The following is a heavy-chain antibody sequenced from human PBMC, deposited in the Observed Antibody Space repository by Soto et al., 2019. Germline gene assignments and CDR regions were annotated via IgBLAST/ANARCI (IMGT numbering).Heavy chain of an antibody. CDR1: GYTFIGHY. V-gene: IGHV1-2*02. D-gene: IGHD1-7*01. CDR3: AREAGTTGNYYFGMDV. CDR2: TNPISGAT. Sequence: QVQLVQSGAEVKKPGASVKVSCKASGYTFIGHYLHWVRQAPGQGLEWLGWTNPISGATNFAQKFQGRVTMTRDTSISTAYLELSRLRSDDTAVYYCAREAGTTGNYYFGMDVWGQGTTVTVSS. J-gene: IGHJ6*02.